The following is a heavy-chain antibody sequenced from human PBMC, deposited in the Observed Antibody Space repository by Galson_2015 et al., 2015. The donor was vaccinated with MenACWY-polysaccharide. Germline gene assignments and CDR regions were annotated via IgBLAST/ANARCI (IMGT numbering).Heavy chain of an antibody. Sequence: QSGAEVKKPGESLTISCKASGYLFTSFAIGWVRQMPGKGLGWLGIIYPSDSDVKYNPSFQGQVTFSADRSTNTAYLQWSSLKASDSAMYYCARKDHGTGSMDVWGQGTTVTVSS. V-gene: IGHV5-51*01. CDR2: IYPSDSDV. CDR3: ARKDHGTGSMDV. J-gene: IGHJ6*02. CDR1: GYLFTSFA. D-gene: IGHD3-10*01.